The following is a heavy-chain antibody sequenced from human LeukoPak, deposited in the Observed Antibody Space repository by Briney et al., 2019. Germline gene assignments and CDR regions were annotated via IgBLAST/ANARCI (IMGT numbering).Heavy chain of an antibody. D-gene: IGHD1-26*01. CDR1: GFTSSSYA. CDR3: AKMHDRAGRPRVGFDY. Sequence: GGSLRLSCAAPGFTSSSYAMCWGRQAPGKGLEWVSAICGSGNSPYYADSVRGGVTISRDNSKNTLYLQMNSLRAEDTAIYYCAKMHDRAGRPRVGFDYWGQETLVTVSS. CDR2: ICGSGNSP. V-gene: IGHV3-23*01. J-gene: IGHJ4*02.